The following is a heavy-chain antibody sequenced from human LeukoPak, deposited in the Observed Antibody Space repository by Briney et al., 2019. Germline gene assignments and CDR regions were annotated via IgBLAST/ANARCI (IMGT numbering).Heavy chain of an antibody. J-gene: IGHJ4*02. CDR2: ISSSGGST. CDR3: ARRDFYGAGSHYDN. CDR1: GFTFSSYA. V-gene: IGHV3-23*01. Sequence: PGGSLRLSCAASGFTFSSYAMAWVRQDSGKGLEWVSAISSSGGSTYYVDSVKGRFTISRDNSKNTLSLQMNSLRAEDTAVYYCARRDFYGAGSHYDNWGQGTLVAVSS. D-gene: IGHD3-10*01.